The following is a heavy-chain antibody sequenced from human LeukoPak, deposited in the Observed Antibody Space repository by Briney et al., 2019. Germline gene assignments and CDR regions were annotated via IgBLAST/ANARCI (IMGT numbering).Heavy chain of an antibody. D-gene: IGHD6-19*01. Sequence: GGSLRLSCAASGFTFSSYSMNWVRQAPGKGLEWVSSISSSSSYMYYADSVKGRFTISRDSAKNSLYLQMNSLRAEDTAVYYCARDLRWRSVAVAGTRFDYWGQGTLVTVSS. CDR2: ISSSSSYM. V-gene: IGHV3-21*04. J-gene: IGHJ4*02. CDR3: ARDLRWRSVAVAGTRFDY. CDR1: GFTFSSYS.